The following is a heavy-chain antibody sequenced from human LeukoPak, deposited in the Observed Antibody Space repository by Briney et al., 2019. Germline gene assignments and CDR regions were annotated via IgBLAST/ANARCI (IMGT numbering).Heavy chain of an antibody. V-gene: IGHV4-59*03. CDR1: AGSITNYF. CDR2: IRYNGGS. D-gene: IGHD6-19*01. J-gene: IGHJ4*02. Sequence: PSESLSLTCTVAAGSITNYFWTWVRQSPGKGLEWIGYIRYNGGSDSNPSLKSRVTISLDTWNNQFSLRLTSVTPEDTAVYYCAGGELAGTGYWGQGTLVTVSS. CDR3: AGGELAGTGY.